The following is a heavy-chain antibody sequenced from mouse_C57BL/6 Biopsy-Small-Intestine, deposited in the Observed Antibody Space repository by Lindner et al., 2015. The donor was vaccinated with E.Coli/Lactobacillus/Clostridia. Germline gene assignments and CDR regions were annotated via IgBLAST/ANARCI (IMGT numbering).Heavy chain of an antibody. CDR1: GYAFSSSW. CDR2: IYPGDGDT. J-gene: IGHJ2*01. Sequence: VQLQESGPELVKPGASVKISCKASGYAFSSSWMNWVKQRPGKGLEWIGRIYPGDGDTNYNGKFKGKATLTADKSSSTAYVQLSSLTSEDSAVYFCARSVGTYFDYWGQGTTLTVSS. CDR3: ARSVGTYFDY. D-gene: IGHD3-3*01. V-gene: IGHV1-82*01.